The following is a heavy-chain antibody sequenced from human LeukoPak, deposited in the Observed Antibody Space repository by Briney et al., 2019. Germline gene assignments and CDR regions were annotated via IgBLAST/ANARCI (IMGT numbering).Heavy chain of an antibody. V-gene: IGHV4-39*07. D-gene: IGHD1-26*01. Sequence: PSETLSLTCTASGGSISSSSYYWGWIRQPPGKGLEWIGSIYYSGSTYYNPSLKSRVTISVDTSKNQFSLKLSSVTAADTAVYYCARVRYSGSYNWFDPWGQGTLVTVSS. J-gene: IGHJ5*02. CDR1: GGSISSSSYY. CDR2: IYYSGST. CDR3: ARVRYSGSYNWFDP.